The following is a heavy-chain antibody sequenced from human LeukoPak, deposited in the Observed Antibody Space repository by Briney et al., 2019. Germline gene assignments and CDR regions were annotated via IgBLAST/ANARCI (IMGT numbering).Heavy chain of an antibody. CDR2: IYTSGST. V-gene: IGHV4-4*07. D-gene: IGHD1-20*01. J-gene: IGHJ6*03. CDR3: AGLITGSYYYYYYMDV. Sequence: PSETLSLTCTVSGGSISSYYWSWIRQPAGKGLEWIGRIYTSGSTNYNPSLKSRVTMSVDTSKNQFPLKLSSVTAADTAVYYCAGLITGSYYYYYYMDVWGKGTTVTVSS. CDR1: GGSISSYY.